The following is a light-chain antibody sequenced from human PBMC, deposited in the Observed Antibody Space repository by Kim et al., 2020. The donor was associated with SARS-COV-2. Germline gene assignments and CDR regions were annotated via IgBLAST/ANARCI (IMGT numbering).Light chain of an antibody. J-gene: IGLJ1*01. CDR3: NSYRSGSTLEV. V-gene: IGLV2-14*03. CDR2: DVY. CDR1: SSDVGGYNY. Sequence: QSITLSCTGTSSDVGGYNYVSWYQQHPGKAPKLIIYDVYNRPSGVSYRFSGSKSGNTASLTISGLQAEDEADYYCNSYRSGSTLEVFGTGTKVTVL.